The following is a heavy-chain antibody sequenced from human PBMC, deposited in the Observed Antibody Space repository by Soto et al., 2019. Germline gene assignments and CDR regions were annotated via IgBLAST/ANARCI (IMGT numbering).Heavy chain of an antibody. CDR3: ATNHRPPTVPFDY. D-gene: IGHD4-17*01. Sequence: SETLSLTCAVSGGSISSSNWWSWVRQPPGKGLEWIGEIYHSGSTNYNPSLKSRVTISVDKSKNQFSLKLSSVTAADTAVYYCATNHRPPTVPFDYWGQGSLVTVSS. CDR2: IYHSGST. CDR1: GGSISSSNW. V-gene: IGHV4-4*02. J-gene: IGHJ4*02.